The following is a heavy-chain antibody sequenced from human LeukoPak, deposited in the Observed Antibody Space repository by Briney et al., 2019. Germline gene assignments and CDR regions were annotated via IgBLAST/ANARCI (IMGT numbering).Heavy chain of an antibody. V-gene: IGHV4-38-2*02. J-gene: IGHJ6*03. CDR2: IYHSGST. CDR3: ARESEITIFGVDPAYYMDV. CDR1: GYSISSGYY. D-gene: IGHD3-3*01. Sequence: SETLSLTCTVSGYSISSGYYWGWIRQPPGKGLEWIRSIYHSGSTYYNPSLKSRVTISVDTSKNQFSLKLSSVTAADTAVYYCARESEITIFGVDPAYYMDVWGKGTTVTVSS.